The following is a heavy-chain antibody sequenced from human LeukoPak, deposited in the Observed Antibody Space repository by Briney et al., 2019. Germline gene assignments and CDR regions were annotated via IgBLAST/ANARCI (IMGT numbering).Heavy chain of an antibody. CDR1: GFTFSTYW. J-gene: IGHJ4*02. Sequence: GGSLRLSCAASGFTFSTYWMSWVRQAPGKGLEWVANIKQDGSEEYYVDSVKGRFTISRDNAKNSLFLQMNSLRAEDTAVYYCARVDYDYVWGGPGLYYFDYWGQGTLVTVSS. V-gene: IGHV3-7*01. CDR2: IKQDGSEE. D-gene: IGHD3-16*01. CDR3: ARVDYDYVWGGPGLYYFDY.